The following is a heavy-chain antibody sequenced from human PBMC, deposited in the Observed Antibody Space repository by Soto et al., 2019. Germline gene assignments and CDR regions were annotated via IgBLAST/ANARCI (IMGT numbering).Heavy chain of an antibody. J-gene: IGHJ5*02. V-gene: IGHV5-51*01. CDR3: ARQQQWLPNWGVLGGCWFDP. CDR1: GYSFTSYW. D-gene: IGHD6-19*01. Sequence: GESLKISCKGSGYSFTSYWIGWVRQMPGKGLEWMGIIYPGDSDTRYSPSFQGQVTISADKSISTAYLQWSSLKASDTAMYYCARQQQWLPNWGVLGGCWFDPWGQGTLVTVS. CDR2: IYPGDSDT.